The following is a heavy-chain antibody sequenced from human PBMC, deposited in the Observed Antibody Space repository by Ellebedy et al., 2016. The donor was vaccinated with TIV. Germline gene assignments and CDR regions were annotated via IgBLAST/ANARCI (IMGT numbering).Heavy chain of an antibody. D-gene: IGHD6-6*01. CDR1: GYTFTGYY. CDR2: INPNSGGT. V-gene: IGHV1-2*02. CDR3: ARGDSSSACFDY. Sequence: ASVKVSXXASGYTFTGYYMHWVRQAPGQGLEWMGWINPNSGGTNYAQKFQGRVTMTRDTSISTAYMELSRLRSDDTAVYYCARGDSSSACFDYWGQGTLVTVSS. J-gene: IGHJ4*02.